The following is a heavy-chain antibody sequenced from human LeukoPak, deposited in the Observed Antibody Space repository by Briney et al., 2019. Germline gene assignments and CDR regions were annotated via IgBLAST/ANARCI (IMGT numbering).Heavy chain of an antibody. V-gene: IGHV3-30*09. D-gene: IGHD6-25*01. Sequence: GGSLRLSCAASGFTFSSYAMHWVRQAPGKGLEWVAIISYDGSNKYYADSVKGRFAISRDSSKNTLYLQMNSLRAGDTAVYYCARDIMSAEGYYMVVWGKGTTVTVSS. CDR2: ISYDGSNK. CDR1: GFTFSSYA. CDR3: ARDIMSAEGYYMVV. J-gene: IGHJ6*03.